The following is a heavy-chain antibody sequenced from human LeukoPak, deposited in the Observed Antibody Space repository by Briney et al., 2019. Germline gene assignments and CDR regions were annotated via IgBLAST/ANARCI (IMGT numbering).Heavy chain of an antibody. V-gene: IGHV3-20*04. J-gene: IGHJ4*02. CDR2: INWNGGST. CDR1: GFTFDDYG. D-gene: IGHD3-10*01. CDR3: ASISGPDYYGSGSYLRDY. Sequence: SGGSLRLSCAASGFTFDDYGMSWVRQAPGKGLEWVSGINWNGGSTGYADSVKGRLTISRDNAKNSLYLQMNSLRAEDTALYYCASISGPDYYGSGSYLRDYWGQGTLVTVSS.